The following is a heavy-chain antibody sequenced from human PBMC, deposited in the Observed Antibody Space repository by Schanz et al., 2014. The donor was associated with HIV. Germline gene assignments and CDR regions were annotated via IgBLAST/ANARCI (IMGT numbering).Heavy chain of an antibody. J-gene: IGHJ6*02. CDR3: AKDLGVSISTSGPPRNYHALDV. CDR2: ISGSSIT. V-gene: IGHV3-23*01. CDR1: GFTFSSYA. D-gene: IGHD3-3*01. Sequence: EVHLLESGGGLVQPGGSLRLSCAASGFTFSSYAMSWVRQAPGKGLEWVSAISGSSITYSADSVKGRFTISRDKSKSTLYLQMNSLRAEDTAVYYCAKDLGVSISTSGPPRNYHALDVWGQGTTVTVSS.